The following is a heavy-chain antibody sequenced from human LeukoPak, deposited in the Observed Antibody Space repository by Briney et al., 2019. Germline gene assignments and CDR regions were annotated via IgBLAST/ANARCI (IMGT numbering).Heavy chain of an antibody. CDR3: AGLILGHCTSTSCST. CDR1: GDSISRSRYF. Sequence: ASETLSLTCTVSGDSISRSRYFWGWIRQPPGRGLEWIGGIYYSGSTYYNPSLKSRVTISKDTSKNQLSLKLSSVTAADTAVYYCAGLILGHCTSTSCSTWGQGTLVTVS. CDR2: IYYSGST. J-gene: IGHJ5*02. V-gene: IGHV4-39*01. D-gene: IGHD2-2*01.